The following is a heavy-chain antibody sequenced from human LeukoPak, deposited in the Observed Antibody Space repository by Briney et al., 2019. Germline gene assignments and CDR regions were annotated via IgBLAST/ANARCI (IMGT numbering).Heavy chain of an antibody. CDR3: AKDSPADGDPNYGMDV. V-gene: IGHV3-9*01. D-gene: IGHD3-10*01. Sequence: GGSLRLSCAASGFAFDDYAMHWVRQAPGKGLEWVSGISWNSGSIGYADSVKGRFTISRDNAKNSLYLQMNSLRAEDTALYYCAKDSPADGDPNYGMDVWGQGTTVTVSS. CDR2: ISWNSGSI. CDR1: GFAFDDYA. J-gene: IGHJ6*02.